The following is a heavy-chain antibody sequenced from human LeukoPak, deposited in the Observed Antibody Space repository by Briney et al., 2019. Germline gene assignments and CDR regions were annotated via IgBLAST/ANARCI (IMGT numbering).Heavy chain of an antibody. D-gene: IGHD6-13*01. CDR3: AKGTYSSPPPGYFEY. J-gene: IGHJ4*02. Sequence: GGSLRLSCAASGFTFSSYAMSWVRQAPGKGLEWVSGISGSGGIKYYADSVKGRFTISRDNSKNTLYLKMNSLRAEDTAVYYCAKGTYSSPPPGYFEYWGQGTLVTVSS. V-gene: IGHV3-23*01. CDR2: ISGSGGIK. CDR1: GFTFSSYA.